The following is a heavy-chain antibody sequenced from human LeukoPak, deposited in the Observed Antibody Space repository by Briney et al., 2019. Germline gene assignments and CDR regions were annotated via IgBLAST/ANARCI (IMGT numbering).Heavy chain of an antibody. Sequence: GGSLRLSCAASGFTFSDYYMSWIRQAPGKGLEWVSYISSNGNTMYYADSVKGRFTISRANAKNSLYLQMNSLRADDTAVYYCVRFVPAATAGRSTGFDSWGQGTLVTVSS. V-gene: IGHV3-11*01. CDR1: GFTFSDYY. D-gene: IGHD6-13*01. J-gene: IGHJ5*01. CDR2: ISSNGNTM. CDR3: VRFVPAATAGRSTGFDS.